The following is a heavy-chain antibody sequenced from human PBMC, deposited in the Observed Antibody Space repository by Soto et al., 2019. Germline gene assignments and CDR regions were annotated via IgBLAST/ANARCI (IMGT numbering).Heavy chain of an antibody. D-gene: IGHD2-2*01. CDR2: IIPIFGTA. V-gene: IGHV1-69*01. J-gene: IGHJ6*02. CDR3: AREAPLGYCSSTSCFRGMDV. CDR1: GGTFSSYA. Sequence: QVQLVQSGAEVKKPGSSVKVSCKASGGTFSSYAISWVRQAPGQGLEWMGGIIPIFGTANYAQKFQGRVTITADESTSTAYMELRSLRSEDTAVYYCAREAPLGYCSSTSCFRGMDVWGQGTTVTVSS.